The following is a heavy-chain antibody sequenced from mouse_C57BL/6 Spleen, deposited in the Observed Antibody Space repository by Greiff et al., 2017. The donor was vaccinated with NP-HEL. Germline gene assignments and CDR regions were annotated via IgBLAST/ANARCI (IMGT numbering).Heavy chain of an antibody. CDR1: GYSITSGYY. D-gene: IGHD2-4*01. CDR2: ISYDGSN. V-gene: IGHV3-6*01. Sequence: DVKLQESGPGLVKPSQSLSLTCSVTGYSITSGYYWNWIRQFPGNKLEWMGYISYDGSNNYNPSLKNRISITRDTSKNQFFLKLNSVTTEDTATYYCARGDYDFAYWGQGTLVTVSA. CDR3: ARGDYDFAY. J-gene: IGHJ3*01.